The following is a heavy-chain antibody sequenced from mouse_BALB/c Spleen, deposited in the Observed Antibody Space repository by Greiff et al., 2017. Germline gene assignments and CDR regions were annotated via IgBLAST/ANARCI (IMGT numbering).Heavy chain of an antibody. CDR2: ISSGGGST. CDR3: ARHSIYDGYYAAMDY. V-gene: IGHV5-12-1*01. Sequence: EVQVVESGGGLVKPGGSLKLSCAASGFAFSSYDMSWVRQTPEKRLEWVAYISSGGGSTYYPDTVKGRFTISRDNAKNTLYLQMSSLKSEDTAMYYCARHSIYDGYYAAMDYWGQGTSVTVSS. D-gene: IGHD2-3*01. J-gene: IGHJ4*01. CDR1: GFAFSSYD.